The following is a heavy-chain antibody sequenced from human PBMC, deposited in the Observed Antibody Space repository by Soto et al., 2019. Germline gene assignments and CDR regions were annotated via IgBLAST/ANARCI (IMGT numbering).Heavy chain of an antibody. CDR1: GFTFSRHD. D-gene: IGHD3-22*01. V-gene: IGHV3-23*01. Sequence: GGSLRLSCTASGFTFSRHDMTWVRQAPGKGLEWVSTISESGNGAYYTDSVKGRFTISRDNSKDTMFLQMESLRVEDTALYFCTRDGYGRSGFYLPHDSWGQGILVTVSS. J-gene: IGHJ4*02. CDR3: TRDGYGRSGFYLPHDS. CDR2: ISESGNGA.